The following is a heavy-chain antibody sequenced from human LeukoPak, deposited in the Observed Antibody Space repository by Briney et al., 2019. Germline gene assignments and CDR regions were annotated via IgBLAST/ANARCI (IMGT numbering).Heavy chain of an antibody. CDR3: AREAFTTVTSATDAFDI. Sequence: ASVKVSCKASGNTFTGYYMHWVRQAPGQGLEWMGWIDPNSGGTKYAQKFQGRVTMTRDTSISTAYMELSRLRSDDTAVYYCAREAFTTVTSATDAFDIWGQGTMVTVSS. V-gene: IGHV1-2*02. CDR2: IDPNSGGT. D-gene: IGHD4-17*01. J-gene: IGHJ3*02. CDR1: GNTFTGYY.